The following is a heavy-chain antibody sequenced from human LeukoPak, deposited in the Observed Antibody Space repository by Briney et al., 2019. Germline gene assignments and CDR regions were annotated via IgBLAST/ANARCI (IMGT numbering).Heavy chain of an antibody. CDR3: AKDMGSDGYNSFDY. D-gene: IGHD5-24*01. CDR2: ISSSSSYI. CDR1: GFTFSSYS. J-gene: IGHJ4*02. V-gene: IGHV3-21*04. Sequence: GGSLRLSCAASGFTFSSYSMNWVRQAPGKGLEWVSSISSSSSYIYYADSVKGRFTISRDNAKNSLYLQMNSLRAEDAALYYCAKDMGSDGYNSFDYWGQGTLVTVSS.